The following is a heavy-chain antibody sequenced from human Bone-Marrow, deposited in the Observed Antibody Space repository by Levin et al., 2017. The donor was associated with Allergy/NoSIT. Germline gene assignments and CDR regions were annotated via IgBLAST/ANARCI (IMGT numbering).Heavy chain of an antibody. D-gene: IGHD3-3*01. CDR3: ARRRHDFFEASWDSFDT. V-gene: IGHV5-10-1*01. J-gene: IGHJ3*02. CDR2: IDPSDSFT. Sequence: TGESLKISCKDHGYTLSSYYINWVRHTPGKGLEWMGRIDPSDSFTNYNPSFRGHVSLSADKSVGTVYLQWSALKASDTAMYFCARRRHDFFEASWDSFDTWGQGTTVTVSS. CDR1: GYTLSSYY.